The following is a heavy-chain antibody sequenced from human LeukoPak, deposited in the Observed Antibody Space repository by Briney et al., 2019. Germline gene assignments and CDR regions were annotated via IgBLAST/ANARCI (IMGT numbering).Heavy chain of an antibody. CDR2: ISPGGPT. CDR1: GFTFSSYE. V-gene: IGHV3-23*01. J-gene: IGHJ4*02. D-gene: IGHD5-12*01. Sequence: TGGSLRLSCAASGFTFSSYEMNWVRQAPGKGLEWVSGISPGGPTYYADSVKGRFTISRDDSKNTLYLQMRNLRADDTAVYYCAKDGAWLRFDDWGQGILVTVSS. CDR3: AKDGAWLRFDD.